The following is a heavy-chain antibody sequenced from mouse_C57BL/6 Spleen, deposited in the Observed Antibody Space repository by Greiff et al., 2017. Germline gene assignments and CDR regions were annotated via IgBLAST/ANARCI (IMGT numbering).Heavy chain of an antibody. Sequence: EVKVVESGGDLVKPGGSLKLSCAASGFTFSSYGMSWVRQTPDKRLEWVATISSGGSYTYYPDSVKGRFTIYRDNTKNTLYLKMSSLKSEDTAMYYCARQLTEFDYWGQGTTLTVSS. CDR3: ARQLTEFDY. D-gene: IGHD4-1*01. V-gene: IGHV5-6*01. CDR1: GFTFSSYG. CDR2: ISSGGSYT. J-gene: IGHJ2*01.